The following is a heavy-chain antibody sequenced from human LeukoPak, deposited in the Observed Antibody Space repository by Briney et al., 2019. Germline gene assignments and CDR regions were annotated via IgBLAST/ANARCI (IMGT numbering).Heavy chain of an antibody. CDR3: ARGSGYSYGYPFDY. V-gene: IGHV4-4*07. CDR1: GGSISNYY. CDR2: IYTSGST. Sequence: SETLSLTCIVSGGSISNYYWSWIRQPAGKGLEWIGRIYTSGSTNYNPSLKSRVTMSVDTSKNQFSLKLTSVSAADTAVYYCARGSGYSYGYPFDYWGRGTLVTVSS. J-gene: IGHJ4*02. D-gene: IGHD5-18*01.